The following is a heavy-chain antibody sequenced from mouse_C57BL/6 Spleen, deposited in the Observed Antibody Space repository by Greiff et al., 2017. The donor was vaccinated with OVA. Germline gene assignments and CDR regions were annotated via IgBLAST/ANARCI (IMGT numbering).Heavy chain of an antibody. D-gene: IGHD4-1*01. CDR3: ARSTGAPWFAY. CDR1: GYAFSSYW. V-gene: IGHV1-80*01. Sequence: SGAELVKPGASVKISCKASGYAFSSYWMNWVKQRPGKGLEWIGQIYPGDGDTNYNGKFKGKATLTADKYSSTAYMQLSSLTSDDSSVYFCARSTGAPWFAYWGQGTLVTVSA. CDR2: IYPGDGDT. J-gene: IGHJ3*01.